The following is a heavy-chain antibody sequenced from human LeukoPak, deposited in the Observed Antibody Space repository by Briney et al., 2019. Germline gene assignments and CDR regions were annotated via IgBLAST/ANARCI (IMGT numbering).Heavy chain of an antibody. J-gene: IGHJ4*02. D-gene: IGHD5-18*01. CDR1: GGSISSSSYY. Sequence: PSETLSLTCTVSGGSISSSSYYWGWIRQPPGKGLEWIGSIYYSGSTYYNPSLKSRVTRSVDTSKNQFSLKLSSVTAADTAVYYCARLGGWNSYGPVVFGYWGQGTLVTVSS. V-gene: IGHV4-39*01. CDR2: IYYSGST. CDR3: ARLGGWNSYGPVVFGY.